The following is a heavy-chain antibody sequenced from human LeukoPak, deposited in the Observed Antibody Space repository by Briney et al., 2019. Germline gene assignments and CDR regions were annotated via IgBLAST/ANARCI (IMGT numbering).Heavy chain of an antibody. CDR2: ISAYNGNT. D-gene: IGHD3-16*01. CDR3: ARAPLGATLGHWFDP. J-gene: IGHJ5*02. V-gene: IGHV1-18*01. CDR1: GYTFTSYG. Sequence: ASVKVSCKAPGYTFTSYGISWVRQAPGQGLEWMGWISAYNGNTNYAQKLQGRVTMTTDTSTSTAYMELRSLRSDDTAVYYCARAPLGATLGHWFDPWGQGTLVTVSS.